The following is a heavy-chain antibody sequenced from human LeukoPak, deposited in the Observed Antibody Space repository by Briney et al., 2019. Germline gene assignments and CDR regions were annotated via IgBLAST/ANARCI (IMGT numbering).Heavy chain of an antibody. CDR2: IYHSGST. J-gene: IGHJ4*02. Sequence: SETLSLTCAVSGGSISSSNWWSWVRQPPGKGLEWIGEIYHSGSTNYNPSLKSRVTISVDKSKNQFSLKLSSVTAADTAVYYCARDRDGYNLNFDYWGQGTLVTVSS. V-gene: IGHV4-4*02. CDR1: GGSISSSNW. CDR3: ARDRDGYNLNFDY. D-gene: IGHD5-24*01.